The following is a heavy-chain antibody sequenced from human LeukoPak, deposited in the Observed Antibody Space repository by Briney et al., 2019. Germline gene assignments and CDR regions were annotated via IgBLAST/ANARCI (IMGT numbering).Heavy chain of an antibody. J-gene: IGHJ4*02. CDR2: IDPSDSYT. CDR1: GYSFTTSW. D-gene: IGHD6-13*01. CDR3: ARHYRYSSSWYFDY. V-gene: IGHV5-10-1*01. Sequence: GESLKISCKGSGYSFTTSWIGWVRQMPGKGLEWMGRIDPSDSYTNYSPSFQGRVTISADKSISTAYLQWSSLKASDTAMYYCARHYRYSSSWYFDYWGQGTLVTVSS.